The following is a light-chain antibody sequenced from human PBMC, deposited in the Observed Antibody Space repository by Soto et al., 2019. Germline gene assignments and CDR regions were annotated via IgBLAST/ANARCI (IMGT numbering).Light chain of an antibody. CDR2: DVN. CDR3: SSYTSSSTLV. J-gene: IGLJ2*01. Sequence: QSALTQPACVSGSRGQSITVSCTGTSSDVGAYNYVSWYQQHPGKAPKLMIYDVNNRPSGVSNRFSGSKSGNTASLTISGLQAEDEADYYCSSYTSSSTLVFGGGTKLTAL. V-gene: IGLV2-14*01. CDR1: SSDVGAYNY.